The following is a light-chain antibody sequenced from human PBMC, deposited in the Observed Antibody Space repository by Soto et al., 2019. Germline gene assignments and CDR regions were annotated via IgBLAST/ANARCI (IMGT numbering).Light chain of an antibody. CDR2: DVS. CDR3: SSYTSSSRYV. J-gene: IGLJ1*01. V-gene: IGLV2-14*01. Sequence: QSVLTQPASVSGSPGQSITISCTGTSSDIGGYNFVSWYQQHPGKAPKFMIYDVSIRPSGVSNRFSGSKSGNTASLTISGLQAEDEAEYYCSSYTSSSRYVFGTGTEVTVL. CDR1: SSDIGGYNF.